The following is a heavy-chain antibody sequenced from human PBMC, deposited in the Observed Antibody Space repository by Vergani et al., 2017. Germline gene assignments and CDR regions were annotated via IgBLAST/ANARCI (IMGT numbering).Heavy chain of an antibody. D-gene: IGHD6-13*01. Sequence: QVQLQESGPGLVKPSETLSLTCTVSGGSISSGGYYWSWIRQHPGKGLEWIGYIYYSGSTYYNPSLKSRVTISVDTSKNQFSLKLSSVTAADTAVYYCASASHPSYSSSWSFGYWGQGTLVTVSS. CDR3: ASASHPSYSSSWSFGY. CDR2: IYYSGST. CDR1: GGSISSGGYY. V-gene: IGHV4-31*03. J-gene: IGHJ4*02.